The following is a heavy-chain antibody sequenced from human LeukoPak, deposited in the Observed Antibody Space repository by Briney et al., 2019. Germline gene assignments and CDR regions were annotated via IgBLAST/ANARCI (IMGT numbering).Heavy chain of an antibody. CDR3: AKDHYYGSSGDAFHI. V-gene: IGHV3-23*01. D-gene: IGHD3-22*01. CDR1: TFTFNNAW. J-gene: IGHJ3*02. Sequence: GGSLRLSCAASTFTFNNAWVNWVRQGPGKGLEWVSAISGAGGTTYYADPVKGRFTISRDSSKNTLYLQMNSLRVEDTAIYYCAKDHYYGSSGDAFHIWGQGTMVTVSS. CDR2: ISGAGGTT.